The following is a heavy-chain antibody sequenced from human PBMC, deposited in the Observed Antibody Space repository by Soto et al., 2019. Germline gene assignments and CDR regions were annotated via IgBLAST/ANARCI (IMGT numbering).Heavy chain of an antibody. Sequence: QVQLQESGPGLVKPSGTLSLTCAVSSGSISSSNWWSWVRQPPGKGLEWIGEIYHSGSTNYNPSLKSRVTISGDKSKNQFSLKLSSVTAADTAVYYCAILLIAAAGTDYMDVWGKGTTVTVSS. CDR2: IYHSGST. D-gene: IGHD6-13*01. CDR3: AILLIAAAGTDYMDV. V-gene: IGHV4-4*02. J-gene: IGHJ6*03. CDR1: SGSISSSNW.